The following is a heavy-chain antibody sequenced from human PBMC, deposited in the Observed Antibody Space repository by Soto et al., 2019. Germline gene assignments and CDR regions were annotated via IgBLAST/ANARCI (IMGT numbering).Heavy chain of an antibody. Sequence: ASVKVSCKASGYTFTSYGISWVRRAPGQGLEWMGWISAYNGNTNYAQKLQGRVTMTTDTSTSTAYMELRSLRSDDTAVYYCASSIRGVTLGTWGQGTLVTVSS. J-gene: IGHJ5*02. CDR3: ASSIRGVTLGT. CDR1: GYTFTSYG. CDR2: ISAYNGNT. V-gene: IGHV1-18*04. D-gene: IGHD3-10*01.